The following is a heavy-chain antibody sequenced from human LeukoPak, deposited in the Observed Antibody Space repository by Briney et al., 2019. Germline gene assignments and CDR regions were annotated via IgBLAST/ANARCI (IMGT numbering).Heavy chain of an antibody. D-gene: IGHD2-2*01. J-gene: IGHJ6*03. V-gene: IGHV4-61*02. CDR3: AATRYCSSTSCLPYYYYYMDV. CDR1: GGSISSGSYY. CDR2: IYTSGST. Sequence: SQTLSLTCTVSGGSISSGSYYWSWIRQPAGKGLEWIGRIYTSGSTNYNPSLKSRVTISVDTSKNQFSLKLSSVTAADTAVYYCAATRYCSSTSCLPYYYYYMDVWGKGTTVTVSS.